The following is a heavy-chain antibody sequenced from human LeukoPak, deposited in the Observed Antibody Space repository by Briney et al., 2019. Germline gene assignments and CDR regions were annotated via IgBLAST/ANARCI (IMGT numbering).Heavy chain of an antibody. V-gene: IGHV1-18*01. Sequence: ASVKVSCKASGYTFTSYGISWVRQAPGQGLEWMGWISAYNGNTSYAQKLQGRVTMTTDTSTSTAYMELRSLRSDDTAVYYCARDVPRVGYCSGGSCYSGDYWGQGTLVTVSS. D-gene: IGHD2-15*01. J-gene: IGHJ4*02. CDR1: GYTFTSYG. CDR3: ARDVPRVGYCSGGSCYSGDY. CDR2: ISAYNGNT.